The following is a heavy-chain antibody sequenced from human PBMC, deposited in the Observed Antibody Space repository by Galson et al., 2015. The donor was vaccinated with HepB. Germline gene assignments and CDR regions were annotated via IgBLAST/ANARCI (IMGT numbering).Heavy chain of an antibody. CDR1: GYTFTSYA. D-gene: IGHD6-13*01. V-gene: IGHV1-3*01. Sequence: SVKVSCKASGYTFTSYAMRWVRQAPGQRLEWMGGINAVNGNTKYSQKFQGRVTITRDTSACTAYMELSSLRSEDTAVYYCARECLYCSSWYSYYYYYYMDVWGKGTTVTVSS. CDR2: INAVNGNT. J-gene: IGHJ6*03. CDR3: ARECLYCSSWYSYYYYYYMDV.